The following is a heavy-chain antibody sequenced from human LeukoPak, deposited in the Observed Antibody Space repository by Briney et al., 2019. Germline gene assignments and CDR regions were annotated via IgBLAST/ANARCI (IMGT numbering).Heavy chain of an antibody. CDR2: ISRNSGDYT. CDR1: GFTFSIYD. J-gene: IGHJ4*02. CDR3: ARDQSAGYSSSGSSSWGRLGD. Sequence: GGSLRLSCEASGFTFSIYDMYWVRQAPGKGLECVASISRNSGDYTLYAASVKGRFTISRDNSKNTLYLQMSSLRAEDTAVYFCARDQSAGYSSSGSSSWGRLGDWGQGTLVTVSS. V-gene: IGHV3-NL1*01. D-gene: IGHD6-13*01.